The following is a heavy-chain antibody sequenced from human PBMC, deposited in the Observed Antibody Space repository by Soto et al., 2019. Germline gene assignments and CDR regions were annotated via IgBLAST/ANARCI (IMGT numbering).Heavy chain of an antibody. CDR2: INHSGST. D-gene: IGHD4-17*01. V-gene: IGHV4-34*01. Sequence: SETLSLNCAVYGGSFSGYYWSWIRQPPGKGLEWVGEINHSGSTNYNPSLKSRVTISVDTSKNQFSLKLSSVTAADTAVYYCARHLSPYGDYDYWGQGTLVTVSS. CDR1: GGSFSGYY. CDR3: ARHLSPYGDYDY. J-gene: IGHJ4*02.